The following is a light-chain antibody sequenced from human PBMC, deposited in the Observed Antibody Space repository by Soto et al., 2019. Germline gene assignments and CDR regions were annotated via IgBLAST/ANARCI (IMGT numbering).Light chain of an antibody. CDR3: HHYDNYSPFT. J-gene: IGKJ2*01. CDR1: QSVSSN. V-gene: IGKV3-15*01. Sequence: EIVMTQSPATLSVSPGERATLSCRASQSVSSNLAWYQQKPGQAPRLLIYGASTRATGIPARFSGSGSGTEFTLTISSLQSEDFATYYCHHYDNYSPFTFGQGTKLEIK. CDR2: GAS.